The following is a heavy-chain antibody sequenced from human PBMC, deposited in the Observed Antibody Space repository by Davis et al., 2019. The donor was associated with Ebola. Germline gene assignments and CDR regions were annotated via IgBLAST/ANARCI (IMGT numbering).Heavy chain of an antibody. CDR1: GFSVSDKY. CDR3: ARARGSSWGSYYFEY. J-gene: IGHJ4*02. V-gene: IGHV3-21*01. CDR2: ISSSSSYI. D-gene: IGHD3-16*01. Sequence: GGSLRLSCVGSGFSVSDKYMSWVRQAPGKGLEWVSSISSSSSYIYYSDSEKGRFTVSRDNAKNSLYLQMNSLRAEDTAVYYCARARGSSWGSYYFEYWGQGTLITVSS.